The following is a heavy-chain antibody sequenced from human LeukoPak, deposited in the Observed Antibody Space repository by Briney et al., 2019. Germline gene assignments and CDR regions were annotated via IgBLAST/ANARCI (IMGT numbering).Heavy chain of an antibody. V-gene: IGHV3-23*01. Sequence: EGSLRLSCAASGFTFSSYAMSWVRQAPGKGLEWVSAISGSGGSTYYADSVKGRFTISRDNSKNTLYLQMNSLRAEDTAVYYCAKDGRQWLVPEGIDYWGQGTLVTVSS. CDR1: GFTFSSYA. CDR3: AKDGRQWLVPEGIDY. J-gene: IGHJ4*02. D-gene: IGHD6-19*01. CDR2: ISGSGGST.